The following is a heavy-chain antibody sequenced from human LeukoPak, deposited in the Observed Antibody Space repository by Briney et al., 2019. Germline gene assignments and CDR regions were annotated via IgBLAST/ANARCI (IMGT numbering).Heavy chain of an antibody. CDR2: INPNSGVK. V-gene: IGHV1-2*02. CDR1: GFTFSTYY. J-gene: IGHJ6*02. D-gene: IGHD2-21*02. CDR3: TRDQCTSFDCYENNYHGLDV. Sequence: GASLKLSCTASGFTFSTYYIHWGRRAPRQGLEWMGWINPNSGVKESPQRCQSRLTMARDTSSRTAYMELSRLTSDDTAVYYCTRDQCTSFDCYENNYHGLDVWGQGTTVTVSS.